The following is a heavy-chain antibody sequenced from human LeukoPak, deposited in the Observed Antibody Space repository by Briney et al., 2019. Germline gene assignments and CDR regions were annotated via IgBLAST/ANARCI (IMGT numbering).Heavy chain of an antibody. CDR1: GGSISSGSYY. CDR3: ARVDGDY. V-gene: IGHV4-61*02. CDR2: IYTSGST. D-gene: IGHD5-24*01. Sequence: PSETLSLTCTVSGGSISSGSYYWSWIRQPAGKGLEWIGRIYTSGSTNCNPSLKSRVTISVDTSKNQFSLKLSSVTAADTAVYYCARVDGDYWGQGTLVTVSS. J-gene: IGHJ4*02.